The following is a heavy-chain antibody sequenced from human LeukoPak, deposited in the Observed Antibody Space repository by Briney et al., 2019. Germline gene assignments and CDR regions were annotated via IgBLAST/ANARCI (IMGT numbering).Heavy chain of an antibody. J-gene: IGHJ4*02. D-gene: IGHD4-17*01. Sequence: GGSLRLSCAASGFTFSSYAMSWVRQAPGKGLDWVSGISDTGRSTYYADSVKGRFTISRSNSKKTLYLQMNSLRDEHTAVYYCAKVLRGLAYYGDYRDWGQGTLVTVSS. V-gene: IGHV3-23*01. CDR2: ISDTGRST. CDR3: AKVLRGLAYYGDYRD. CDR1: GFTFSSYA.